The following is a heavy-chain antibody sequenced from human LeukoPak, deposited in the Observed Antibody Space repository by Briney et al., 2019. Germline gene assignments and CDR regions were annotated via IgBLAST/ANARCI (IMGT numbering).Heavy chain of an antibody. Sequence: ASVKVSCKASGYTFTSYYMHWVRQAPGQGLEWMGIINPSGGSTSYAQKFQGRVTMTRDTSTSTVYMELSSLRSEDTAVYYCARSYYYDSSGYSLYAFDIWGQGTMVTVSS. CDR3: ARSYYYDSSGYSLYAFDI. CDR1: GYTFTSYY. V-gene: IGHV1-46*01. D-gene: IGHD3-22*01. J-gene: IGHJ3*02. CDR2: INPSGGST.